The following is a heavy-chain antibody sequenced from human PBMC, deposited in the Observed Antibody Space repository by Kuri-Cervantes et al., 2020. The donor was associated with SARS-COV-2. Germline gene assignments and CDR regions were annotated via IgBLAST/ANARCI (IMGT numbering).Heavy chain of an antibody. D-gene: IGHD6-6*01. J-gene: IGHJ6*02. Sequence: GGSLRLSCKGSGYSFTSYWISWVRQMPGKGLEWMGRIDPSDSYTNYSPSFQGHVTISADKSISTAYLQWSSLKASDTAMYYCARHSSSGSGYYYGMDVWGQGTTVTVSS. CDR1: GYSFTSYW. CDR2: IDPSDSYT. CDR3: ARHSSSGSGYYYGMDV. V-gene: IGHV5-10-1*01.